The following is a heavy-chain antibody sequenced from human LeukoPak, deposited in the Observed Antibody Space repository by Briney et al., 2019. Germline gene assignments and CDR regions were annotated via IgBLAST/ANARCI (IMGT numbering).Heavy chain of an antibody. D-gene: IGHD2-21*01. J-gene: IGHJ4*02. CDR2: IYYSGST. CDR1: GGSISGSSYY. CDR3: ARHSSNCGGCWPTGD. Sequence: PSETLSLTCTVSGGSISGSSYYWSWIRQPPGKGLEWIGYIYYSGSTIYNPSLSSRVTISVDTSKNQFSLKLSSVTAADTAVYYCARHSSNCGGCWPTGDWGQGTQVTVSS. V-gene: IGHV4-61*05.